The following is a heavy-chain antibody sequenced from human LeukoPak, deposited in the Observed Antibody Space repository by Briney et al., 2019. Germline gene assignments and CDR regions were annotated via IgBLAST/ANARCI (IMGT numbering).Heavy chain of an antibody. D-gene: IGHD6-13*01. CDR1: GFTFSSYD. J-gene: IGHJ5*02. CDR3: ARQQSTPGWFDP. V-gene: IGHV3-48*03. CDR2: ISSDDSTI. Sequence: GGSLRLSCAASGFTFSSYDMNWVRQPPGKGLEWVSYISSDDSTIYYADSVKGRFTISRDNAKNSLYLQMNSLRADDTAVYYCARQQSTPGWFDPWGQGTLVTVSS.